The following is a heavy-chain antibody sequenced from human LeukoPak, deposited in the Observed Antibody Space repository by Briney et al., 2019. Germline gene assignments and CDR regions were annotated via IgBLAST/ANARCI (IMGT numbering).Heavy chain of an antibody. Sequence: TSETLSLTCAVYGGSFSGYYWSWIRQPPGKGLEWIGEINHSGSTNYNPSLKSRVTISVDTSKNQFSLKLSSVTAADTAVYYCARSHGWFGELYLDYWGQGTLVTVSS. V-gene: IGHV4-34*01. CDR2: INHSGST. D-gene: IGHD3-10*01. CDR3: ARSHGWFGELYLDY. J-gene: IGHJ4*02. CDR1: GGSFSGYY.